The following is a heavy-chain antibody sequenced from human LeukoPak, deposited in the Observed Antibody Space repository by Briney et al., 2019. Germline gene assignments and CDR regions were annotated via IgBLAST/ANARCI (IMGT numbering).Heavy chain of an antibody. V-gene: IGHV4-59*12. D-gene: IGHD6-6*01. Sequence: SETLSLTCTVSGGSISSYYWSWIRQPPGKGLEWIGYIYYSGSTNYNPSLKSRVTMSVDTSKNQISLKVNSVTAADTAVYYCARESYSSSYLFDFWGQGTLVTVSS. CDR2: IYYSGST. CDR3: ARESYSSSYLFDF. J-gene: IGHJ4*02. CDR1: GGSISSYY.